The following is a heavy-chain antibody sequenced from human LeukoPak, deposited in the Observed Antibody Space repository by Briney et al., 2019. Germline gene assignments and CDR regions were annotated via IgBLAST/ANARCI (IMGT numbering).Heavy chain of an antibody. Sequence: GGSLRLSCAASGFTFSSYSMNWVRQAPGKGLEWVSSISSSSSYIYYADSVKGRFTISRDNAKNSLYLQMNSLRAEDTAVYYCAGIAVAGTDAFDIWGQGTMVTVSS. CDR3: AGIAVAGTDAFDI. J-gene: IGHJ3*02. D-gene: IGHD6-19*01. V-gene: IGHV3-21*01. CDR2: ISSSSSYI. CDR1: GFTFSSYS.